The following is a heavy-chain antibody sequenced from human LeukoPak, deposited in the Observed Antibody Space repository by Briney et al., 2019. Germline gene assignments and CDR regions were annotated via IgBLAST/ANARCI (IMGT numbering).Heavy chain of an antibody. D-gene: IGHD6-13*01. Sequence: GGSLRLSCAASGFTFSSYAMSWVRQAPGKGLEWVSAISGSGGSTYYADSVKGRFTISRDNSKNTLYLQMNSLRAEDTAVYYCATLVPYSSSSNWFDPWGQGTLVTVSS. J-gene: IGHJ5*02. CDR1: GFTFSSYA. CDR3: ATLVPYSSSSNWFDP. V-gene: IGHV3-23*01. CDR2: ISGSGGST.